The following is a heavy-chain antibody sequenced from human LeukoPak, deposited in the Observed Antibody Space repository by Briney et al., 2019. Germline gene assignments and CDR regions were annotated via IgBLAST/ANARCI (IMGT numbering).Heavy chain of an antibody. CDR3: AKAGITMVRGVMLSEWDI. V-gene: IGHV3-15*01. CDR1: GFTFSNAW. J-gene: IGHJ3*02. CDR2: IKSKTDGGTT. Sequence: RGSLRLSCAASGFTFSNAWMSWVRQAPGKGLEWVGRIKSKTDGGTTDYAAPVKGRFTISRDNSKNTLYLQMNSLKTEDTAVYYCAKAGITMVRGVMLSEWDIWGQGTMVTVSS. D-gene: IGHD3-10*01.